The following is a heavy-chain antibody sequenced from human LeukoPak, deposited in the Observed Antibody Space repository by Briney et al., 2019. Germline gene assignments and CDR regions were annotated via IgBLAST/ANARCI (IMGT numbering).Heavy chain of an antibody. V-gene: IGHV4-31*03. Sequence: SQTLSLTCTVSGGSISGGGYYWSWIRQHPGKGLEWIGYIYYSGSTYYNPSLKSRVTISVDTSKNQFSLKLSSVTAADTAVYYCARGGWSSTDFDYWAREPWSPSPQ. CDR3: ARGGWSSTDFDY. CDR2: IYYSGST. J-gene: IGHJ4*02. D-gene: IGHD2-2*01. CDR1: GGSISGGGYY.